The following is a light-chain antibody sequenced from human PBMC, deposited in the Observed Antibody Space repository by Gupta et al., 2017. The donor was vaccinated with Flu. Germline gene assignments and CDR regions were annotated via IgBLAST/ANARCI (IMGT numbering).Light chain of an antibody. V-gene: IGLV10-54*04. CDR2: RNN. J-gene: IGLJ3*02. CDR3: SAWDTSLGAWV. CDR1: SNNVGYQG. Sequence: QAGLTQPPSVSKGLGPTATLTCTGDSNNVGYQGAAWLQQHQGHPPKLLSYRNNNRPSGISEKFSASRSGNTASLTITGLQPEDEADYYCSAWDTSLGAWVFGGGAKLTVL.